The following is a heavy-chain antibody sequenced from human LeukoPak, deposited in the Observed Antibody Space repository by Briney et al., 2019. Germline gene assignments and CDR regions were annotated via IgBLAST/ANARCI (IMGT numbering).Heavy chain of an antibody. D-gene: IGHD3-16*01. CDR2: LYDSGST. J-gene: IGHJ5*02. Sequence: SETLSLTCAVSGGSISGHYWSWIRQPPGKGLEWIGCLYDSGSTYYNPSLKSRVTISVDTSKNQFSLKLSSVTAADTAVYYCARESIMITFGGVIDAWGQGTLVTVSS. V-gene: IGHV4-59*11. CDR1: GGSISGHY. CDR3: ARESIMITFGGVIDA.